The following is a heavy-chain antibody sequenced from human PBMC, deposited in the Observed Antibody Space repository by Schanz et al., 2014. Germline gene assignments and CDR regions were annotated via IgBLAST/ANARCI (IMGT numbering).Heavy chain of an antibody. CDR2: IWYDGSNK. CDR3: ARAQGVIRLYYGVDV. Sequence: QVLLVESGGGLVKPGGSLRLSCSASGFTFSSYGMHWVRQAPGKGLEWVAIIWYDGSNKYYADSVKGRFTISRDNSMNTVYLQMNSLRSDDAAVYYCARAQGVIRLYYGVDVWGQGTTVTVSS. J-gene: IGHJ6*02. CDR1: GFTFSSYG. D-gene: IGHD3-10*01. V-gene: IGHV3-33*08.